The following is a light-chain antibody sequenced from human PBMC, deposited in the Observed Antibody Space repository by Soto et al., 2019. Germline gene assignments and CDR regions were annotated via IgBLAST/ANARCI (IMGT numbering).Light chain of an antibody. J-gene: IGKJ1*01. CDR2: GVS. CDR1: QRASWQY. CDR3: TQSLISPPT. Sequence: SPNTLTLSPREIATLPCQVIQRASWQYLSWYLQRPDQPPRLLIYGVSMRADGIPDRFSGSGSGLEFTLTISRVEAEDVAVYYCTQSLISPPTFGQGTKVDIK. V-gene: IGKV3-20*01.